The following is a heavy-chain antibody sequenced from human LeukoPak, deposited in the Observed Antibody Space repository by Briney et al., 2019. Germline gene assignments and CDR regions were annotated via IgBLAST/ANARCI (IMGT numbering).Heavy chain of an antibody. CDR1: GGSISNYY. CDR2: IYTSGST. V-gene: IGHV4-4*07. J-gene: IGHJ4*02. CDR3: ARAGYSGSYSYFDY. D-gene: IGHD1-26*01. Sequence: SETLSLTYTVSGGSISNYYWSWIRQPAGKGLEWIGRIYTSGSTNYNPSLKSRVTISVDKSKNQFSLKLSSVTAADTAVYYCARAGYSGSYSYFDYWGQGTLVTVSS.